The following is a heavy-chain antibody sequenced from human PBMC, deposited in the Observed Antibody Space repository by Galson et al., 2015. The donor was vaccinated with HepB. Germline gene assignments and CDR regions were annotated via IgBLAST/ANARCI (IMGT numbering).Heavy chain of an antibody. CDR2: IKQDGSEK. CDR1: GFTFSTYW. Sequence: SLRLSCAASGFTFSTYWMSWVRQAPGKGLEWVANIKQDGSEKYYVDSVKGRFTISRDNAKNSLYLQMNSLRAEDTAVYYCARSEYSSGWYLYNYYYYGMDVWGQGTTVTVSS. D-gene: IGHD6-19*01. CDR3: ARSEYSSGWYLYNYYYYGMDV. J-gene: IGHJ6*02. V-gene: IGHV3-7*03.